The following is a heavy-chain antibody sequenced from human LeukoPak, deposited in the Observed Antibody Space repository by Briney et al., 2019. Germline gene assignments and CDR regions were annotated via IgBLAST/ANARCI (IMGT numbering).Heavy chain of an antibody. J-gene: IGHJ4*02. CDR1: GFTFSTYW. CDR3: ARGGTTVTARDYFDY. Sequence: GGSLRLSCAASGFTFSTYWMSWARQAPGKGLEWVANIKQDGSEKNYVDSVLGRFTISRDNDENSLYLQMNSLRAEDTAVYYCARGGTTVTARDYFDYWGQGTLVTVSS. CDR2: IKQDGSEK. D-gene: IGHD4-11*01. V-gene: IGHV3-7*01.